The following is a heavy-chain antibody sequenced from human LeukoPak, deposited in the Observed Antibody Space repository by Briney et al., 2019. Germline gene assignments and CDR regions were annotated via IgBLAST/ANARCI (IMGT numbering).Heavy chain of an antibody. CDR1: GYTLTELS. D-gene: IGHD3-10*01. CDR2: FDPEDGET. V-gene: IGHV1-24*01. CDR3: ATGPSMVRGAFDY. Sequence: ASVKVSCKVSGYTLTELSMHWVRQAPGKGLEWMGGFDPEDGETIYAQKFQGRVTMTEDTSTDTAYMELSSLRSEDTAVYYCATGPSMVRGAFDYWGQGTLATVSS. J-gene: IGHJ4*02.